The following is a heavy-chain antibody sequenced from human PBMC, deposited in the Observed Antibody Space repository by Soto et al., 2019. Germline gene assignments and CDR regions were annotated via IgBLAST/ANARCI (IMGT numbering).Heavy chain of an antibody. CDR3: ARDVGGYSGYAVDY. D-gene: IGHD5-12*01. Sequence: GESLSLSCAASGFTFSSYAMHWVRQAPGKGLEYVSAISSNGGSTYYANSVKGRFTISRDNSKNTLYLQMGSLRAEDMAVYYCARDVGGYSGYAVDYWGQGT. CDR2: ISSNGGST. J-gene: IGHJ4*02. V-gene: IGHV3-64*01. CDR1: GFTFSSYA.